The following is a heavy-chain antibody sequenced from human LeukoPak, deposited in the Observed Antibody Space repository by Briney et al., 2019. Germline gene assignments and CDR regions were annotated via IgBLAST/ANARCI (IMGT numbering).Heavy chain of an antibody. CDR1: GDSVSSNSAA. J-gene: IGHJ4*02. CDR3: ARDLTLGYCSGGSCYPLDY. D-gene: IGHD2-15*01. V-gene: IGHV6-1*01. CDR2: TYYRSKWYN. Sequence: SQTLSLTCAISGDSVSSNSAAWNWIRQSPSRGLEWLGRTYYRSKWYNDYAVSVKSRITINPDTSKNQFSLQLNSVTPEDTAVYYCARDLTLGYCSGGSCYPLDYWGQGTLVTVSS.